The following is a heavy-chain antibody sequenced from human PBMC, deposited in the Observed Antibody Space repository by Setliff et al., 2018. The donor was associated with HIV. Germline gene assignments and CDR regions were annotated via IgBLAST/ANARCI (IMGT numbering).Heavy chain of an antibody. CDR2: ISTTASHI. D-gene: IGHD2-15*01. CDR1: KFTFTNYE. CDR3: ARSQGIGNYYMDV. J-gene: IGHJ6*03. Sequence: PGGSLRLSCTASKFTFTNYELNWVRQAPGKGLEWISYISTTASHIYYADSVKGRFTISRDSAKNSLFLQVDSLTAEDTAVYYCARSQGIGNYYMDVWGKGTTVTVSS. V-gene: IGHV3-48*03.